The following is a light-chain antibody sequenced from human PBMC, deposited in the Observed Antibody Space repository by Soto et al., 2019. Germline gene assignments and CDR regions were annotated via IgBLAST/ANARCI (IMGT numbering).Light chain of an antibody. Sequence: QSALTQPPSASGSPGQSLTISCTGTSSDVGAHNYVSWYQQHPGKAPKLLIYGVKNRPSGVSYRFSASKSAFTASLTISGLQAEDEAHYYCSSYTTSYFYVFGPGTKLTVL. V-gene: IGLV2-14*01. CDR2: GVK. J-gene: IGLJ1*01. CDR1: SSDVGAHNY. CDR3: SSYTTSYFYV.